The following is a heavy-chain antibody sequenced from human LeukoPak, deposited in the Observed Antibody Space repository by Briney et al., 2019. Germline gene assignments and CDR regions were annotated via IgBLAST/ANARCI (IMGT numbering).Heavy chain of an antibody. J-gene: IGHJ4*02. D-gene: IGHD3-22*01. CDR3: ARTTYYYDSSGYDYFDY. Sequence: SETLSLTCAVYGGSFSGYYWSWIRQPPGKGLEWIGEINHSGSTNYNPSLKSRVTISVDTSKNQFSLKLNSVTAADTAVYYCARTTYYYDSSGYDYFDYWGQGTLATVSS. CDR2: INHSGST. V-gene: IGHV4-34*01. CDR1: GGSFSGYY.